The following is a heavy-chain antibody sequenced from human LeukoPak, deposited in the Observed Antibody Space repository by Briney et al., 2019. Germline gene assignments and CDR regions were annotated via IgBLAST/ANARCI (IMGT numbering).Heavy chain of an antibody. CDR2: IYTSGST. CDR3: ARDINWNYEDWFDP. Sequence: PSETLSLTSTVSGGSISSYYWSWIRQPAGKGLEWIGRIYTSGSTNYNPSLKSRVTISVDKSKNQFSLKLSSVTAADTAVYYCARDINWNYEDWFDPWGQGTLVTVSS. V-gene: IGHV4-4*07. D-gene: IGHD1-7*01. CDR1: GGSISSYY. J-gene: IGHJ5*02.